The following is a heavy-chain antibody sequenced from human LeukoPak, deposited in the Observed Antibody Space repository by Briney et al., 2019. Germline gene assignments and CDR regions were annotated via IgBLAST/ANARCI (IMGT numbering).Heavy chain of an antibody. Sequence: SVKVSCKASGGTFSSYAISWVRQAPGQGLEWMGGIIPIFGTANYAQKFQGRVTITADESTSTAYMELSSLRSEDTAVYYCARELRDTAISGMAAAGTDWGQGTLVTVSS. CDR2: IIPIFGTA. CDR1: GGTFSSYA. V-gene: IGHV1-69*13. D-gene: IGHD6-13*01. J-gene: IGHJ4*02. CDR3: ARELRDTAISGMAAAGTD.